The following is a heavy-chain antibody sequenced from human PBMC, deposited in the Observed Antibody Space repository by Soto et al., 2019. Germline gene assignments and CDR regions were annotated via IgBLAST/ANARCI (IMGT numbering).Heavy chain of an antibody. J-gene: IGHJ3*02. Sequence: QVQLVESGGGVVQPGRSLRLSCAASGFTFSSYGMHWVRQAPGKGLEWVAVIWYDGSNKYYADSVKGRFTISRDNSKNTLYLQMNSLRAEDTAVYYCARDRGGYVDYDYVWGSYRSGAFDIWGQGTMVAVSS. CDR1: GFTFSSYG. CDR3: ARDRGGYVDYDYVWGSYRSGAFDI. V-gene: IGHV3-33*01. CDR2: IWYDGSNK. D-gene: IGHD3-16*02.